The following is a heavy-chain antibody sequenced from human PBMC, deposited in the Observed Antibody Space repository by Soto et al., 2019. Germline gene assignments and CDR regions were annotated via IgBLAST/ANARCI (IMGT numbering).Heavy chain of an antibody. CDR3: ARDLTVKGRGVFDY. J-gene: IGHJ4*02. D-gene: IGHD3-10*01. CDR1: GFTFSSYA. Sequence: QVQLVESGGGVVQPGRSLRLSCAASGFTFSSYAIHWVRQAPGKGLEWVAVISYDGSNKYYADSVKGRFTISRDNSKNTLYLQMNSLRAEDTAVYYCARDLTVKGRGVFDYWGQGTLVTVSS. V-gene: IGHV3-30-3*01. CDR2: ISYDGSNK.